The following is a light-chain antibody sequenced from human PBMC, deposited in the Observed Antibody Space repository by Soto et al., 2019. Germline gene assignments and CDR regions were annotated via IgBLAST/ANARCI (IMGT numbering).Light chain of an antibody. Sequence: ASQSVRSNYLAWYQQKPGQAPRLLIYGASTRATGIPDKFSGSGSGTDFTLTISRLEPEDLAVYYCHQYHTSPLMFGQGTKVDIK. V-gene: IGKV3-20*01. CDR3: HQYHTSPLM. CDR2: GAS. CDR1: QSVRSNY. J-gene: IGKJ1*01.